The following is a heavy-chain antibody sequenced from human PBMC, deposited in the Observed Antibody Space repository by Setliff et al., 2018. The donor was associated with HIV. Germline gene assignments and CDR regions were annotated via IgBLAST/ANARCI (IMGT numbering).Heavy chain of an antibody. CDR2: THASGTT. Sequence: ETLSLTCTVSGGSISGDFWTWIRQPAGEGLEWIGRTHASGTTQCEPSLKNRCSMSIDTSKNQFSLKLSSVTAADTAVYYCARQTATGTSATFDSWGQGSLVTVSS. D-gene: IGHD2-21*02. J-gene: IGHJ4*02. CDR3: ARQTATGTSATFDS. CDR1: GGSISGDF. V-gene: IGHV4-4*07.